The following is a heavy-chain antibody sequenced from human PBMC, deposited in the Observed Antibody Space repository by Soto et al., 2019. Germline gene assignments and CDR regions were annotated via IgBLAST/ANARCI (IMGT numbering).Heavy chain of an antibody. V-gene: IGHV4-39*07. CDR3: ARVDSSRDYDFDY. J-gene: IGHJ4*02. D-gene: IGHD4-17*01. CDR2: IYYSGST. Sequence: SETLSLTCTVSGGSISSSSYYWGWIRQPPGKGLEWIGSIYYSGSTYYNPSLKSRVTISVDTSKHQFSLKLSSVTAADTAVYYCARVDSSRDYDFDYWGQGTLVTVSS. CDR1: GGSISSSSYY.